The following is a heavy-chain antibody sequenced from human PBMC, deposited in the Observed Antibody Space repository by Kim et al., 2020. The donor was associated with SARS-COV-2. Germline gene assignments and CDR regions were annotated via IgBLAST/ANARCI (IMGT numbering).Heavy chain of an antibody. CDR1: GGSISSYY. V-gene: IGHV4-59*01. J-gene: IGHJ2*01. Sequence: SETLSLTCTVSGGSISSYYWSWIRQPPGKGLEWIGYIYDSGSTNYNPYLKSRVTISVDTSKNQFSLKLSSVTAADTAVYYCARDHREWLQYTANWYFDLWGRGTLVTVSS. CDR3: ARDHREWLQYTANWYFDL. CDR2: IYDSGST. D-gene: IGHD3-3*01.